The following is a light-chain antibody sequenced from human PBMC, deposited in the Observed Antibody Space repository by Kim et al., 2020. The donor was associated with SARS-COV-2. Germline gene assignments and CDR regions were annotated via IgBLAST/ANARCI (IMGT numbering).Light chain of an antibody. V-gene: IGKV4-1*01. CDR3: QQYYDAPYT. J-gene: IGKJ2*01. CDR1: QTILYKSNNENY. CDR2: WAS. Sequence: RATINCKSSQTILYKSNNENYLAWYQQQPGQPPKLLIYWASTRESGVPDRFSGSGSGTDFTLTISSLQAEDVAVYYCQQYYDAPYTFGQGTKLEI.